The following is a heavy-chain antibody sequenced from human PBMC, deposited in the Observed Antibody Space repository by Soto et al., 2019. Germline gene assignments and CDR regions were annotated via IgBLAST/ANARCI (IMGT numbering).Heavy chain of an antibody. CDR2: IVSKADGGTI. D-gene: IGHD3-10*01. CDR3: TASKTAGGFDV. J-gene: IGHJ3*01. CDR1: GFTFSSYA. Sequence: GGSLRLSCAASGFTFSSYAMSWVRQAPGKGLEWIGRIVSKADGGTIDYAAPVKGRFTISGDESKNTLYLQMNSLRIEDTAMYYCTASKTAGGFDVWGQATRVTVSS. V-gene: IGHV3-15*04.